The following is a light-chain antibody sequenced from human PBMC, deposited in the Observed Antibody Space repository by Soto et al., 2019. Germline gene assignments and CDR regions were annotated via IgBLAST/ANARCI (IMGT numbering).Light chain of an antibody. CDR1: QSVSGN. Sequence: EIVMTQSPATLSVSPGERATLSCRASQSVSGNLAWYQQKPGQAPRLLIYAASTRATGIPARFSGSGSGTEFTLTISSLQSEDVAVYYCQQYNNGPPITFGPGTKVDIK. V-gene: IGKV3-15*01. J-gene: IGKJ3*01. CDR3: QQYNNGPPIT. CDR2: AAS.